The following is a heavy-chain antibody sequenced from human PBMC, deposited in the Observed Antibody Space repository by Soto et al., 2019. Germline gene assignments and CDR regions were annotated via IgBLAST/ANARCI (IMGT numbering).Heavy chain of an antibody. CDR3: ARDKDRQPLGGNYCYAIDV. D-gene: IGHD3-3*02. V-gene: IGHV1-69*12. Sequence: QVQLVQSGAEVKKPGSSVTVSCKASGGTFGNSAISWVRQAPGQGLEWMGGIIPIFSTPDYAQKFQGRVMITADESTSTAYRELTSLRSEDTAVYYCARDKDRQPLGGNYCYAIDVWGQGTTVTVSS. J-gene: IGHJ6*02. CDR2: IIPIFSTP. CDR1: GGTFGNSA.